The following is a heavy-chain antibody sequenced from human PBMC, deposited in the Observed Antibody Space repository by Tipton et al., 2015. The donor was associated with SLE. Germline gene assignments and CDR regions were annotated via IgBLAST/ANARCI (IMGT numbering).Heavy chain of an antibody. CDR1: GASITGYL. D-gene: IGHD2-21*01. Sequence: TLSLTCSVSGASITGYLWSWIRQPPGKGLEWIGYINYSGSTNYNPSLNSRVTMSVDTSRNQFSLKLTSLTAADTAVYYCAREASWLDYWGQGTLVTVSS. V-gene: IGHV4-59*12. CDR3: AREASWLDY. J-gene: IGHJ4*02. CDR2: INYSGST.